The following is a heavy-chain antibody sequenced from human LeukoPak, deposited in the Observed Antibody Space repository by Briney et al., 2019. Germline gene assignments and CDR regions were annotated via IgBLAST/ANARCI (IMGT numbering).Heavy chain of an antibody. CDR3: ARQPHPRGHFDY. CDR2: IYYSGST. Sequence: PSETLSLTCTVSGGSISSYYWSWIRQPPGKGLEWIWYIYYSGSTNYNPSLKSRGTISVDPSKNQFSLNLSSVTAADTAVYYCARQPHPRGHFDYWGQGTLVTVSS. V-gene: IGHV4-59*08. J-gene: IGHJ4*02. CDR1: GGSISSYY. D-gene: IGHD3-16*01.